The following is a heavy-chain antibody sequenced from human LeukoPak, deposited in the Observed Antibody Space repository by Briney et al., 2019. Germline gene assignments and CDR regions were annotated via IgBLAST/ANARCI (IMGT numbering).Heavy chain of an antibody. J-gene: IGHJ6*03. V-gene: IGHV3-66*01. CDR2: IYSDGST. CDR3: ARDLRLAAADLYYYYMDV. CDR1: GFTVTSTY. D-gene: IGHD6-13*01. Sequence: GGSLRLSCAASGFTVTSTYMSWVRQAPGKGLEWVSVIYSDGSTKYAGSVKGRFTISRDNSKNTLYLQMDSLRAEDTAVYYCARDLRLAAADLYYYYMDVWGKGTTVTVSS.